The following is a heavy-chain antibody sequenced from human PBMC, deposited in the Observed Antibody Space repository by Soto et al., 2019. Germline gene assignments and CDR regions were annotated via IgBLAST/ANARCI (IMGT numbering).Heavy chain of an antibody. CDR1: GSSISSYY. CDR2: ISYSGST. D-gene: IGHD6-13*01. CDR3: ANALVRIAAAGTVDY. V-gene: IGHV4-59*08. J-gene: IGHJ4*02. Sequence: SETLSLTCTVSGSSISSYYWSWIRQPPGKGLEWIGYISYSGSTNYNPSLKSRATISLDTSKNQFSLKLISVTAADTAVYYCANALVRIAAAGTVDYWGQGTLVTVSS.